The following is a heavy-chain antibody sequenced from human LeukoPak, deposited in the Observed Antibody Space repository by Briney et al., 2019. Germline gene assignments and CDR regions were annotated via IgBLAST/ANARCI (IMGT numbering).Heavy chain of an antibody. CDR3: ARDGYYYDSSNYQYYSYYYMNV. CDR2: INPNSGGT. CDR1: GYTFTGYY. D-gene: IGHD3-22*01. J-gene: IGHJ6*03. Sequence: ASVKVSCKASGYTFTGYYMQWVRQAPGQGLEWMGWINPNSGGTNYAQKFQGRVTMTRDTSISTAYMELSRLRSDDTAVYYCARDGYYYDSSNYQYYSYYYMNVWAKGTTVTVSS. V-gene: IGHV1-2*02.